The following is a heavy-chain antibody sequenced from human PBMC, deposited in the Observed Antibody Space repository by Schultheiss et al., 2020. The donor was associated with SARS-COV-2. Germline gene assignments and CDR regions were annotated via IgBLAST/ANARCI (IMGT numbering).Heavy chain of an antibody. Sequence: SETLSLTCTVSGGSISSYYWSWIRQPPGKGLEWIGYIYYSGSTNYNPSLKSRVTISVDTSKNQFSLKLSSVTAADTAVYYCARGWGYFDYWGQGTLVTVSS. CDR1: GGSISSYY. D-gene: IGHD3-16*01. CDR3: ARGWGYFDY. CDR2: IYYSGST. V-gene: IGHV4-59*01. J-gene: IGHJ4*02.